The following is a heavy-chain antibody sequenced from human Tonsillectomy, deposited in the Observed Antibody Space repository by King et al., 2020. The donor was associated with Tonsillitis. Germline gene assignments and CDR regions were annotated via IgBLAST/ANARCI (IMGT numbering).Heavy chain of an antibody. J-gene: IGHJ4*02. V-gene: IGHV4-31*03. CDR3: PIRFLGYYFDY. CDR2: IFYSGST. CDR1: GGSISSGGYY. Sequence: VQLQESGPGLVKPSQTLSLTCTVSGGSISSGGYYWSWSRQPPEKGLWWVGYIFYSGSTSYKPALKSRVTISVDTSNNPLALKLSSVTAADTAVYYCPIRFLGYYFDYWGQGTLVTVSS. D-gene: IGHD3-3*01.